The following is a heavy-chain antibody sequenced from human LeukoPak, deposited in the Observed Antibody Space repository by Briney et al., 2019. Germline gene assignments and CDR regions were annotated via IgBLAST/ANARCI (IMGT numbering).Heavy chain of an antibody. CDR2: ISDSGDST. J-gene: IGHJ4*02. D-gene: IGHD3-3*01. CDR1: GLTFSNYG. CDR3: ARGSEWSSGVSDY. V-gene: IGHV3-23*01. Sequence: GGSLSLSCAASGLTFSNYGMSWVRQAPGKGLEWVSGISDSGDSTYYADSVKGRFTISRDNSKNTLYLQMNSLRVEDTAVYYCARGSEWSSGVSDYWGQGTLVTVSS.